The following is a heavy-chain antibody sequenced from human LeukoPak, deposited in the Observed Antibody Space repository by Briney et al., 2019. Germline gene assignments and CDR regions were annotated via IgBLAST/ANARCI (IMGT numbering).Heavy chain of an antibody. CDR2: IYYSGST. CDR3: ARVIYKRRYYYFDL. J-gene: IGHJ2*01. D-gene: IGHD1-26*01. CDR1: GGSISNYY. V-gene: IGHV4-59*01. Sequence: PSETLSLTRTLSGGSISNYYWSWIRQPPGKGLEWIGYIYYSGSTNYNPSLKSRVTISVDTSKNQFSLKLSSVTAADTAVYYCARVIYKRRYYYFDLWGRGTLVTVSS.